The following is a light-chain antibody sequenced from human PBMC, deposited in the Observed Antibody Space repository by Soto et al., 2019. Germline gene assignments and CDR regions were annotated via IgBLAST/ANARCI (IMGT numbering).Light chain of an antibody. V-gene: IGLV3-21*02. CDR3: QVWDTGNDHVV. CDR2: DDS. Sequence: SYELTQPPSVSVAPRQTARITCGGNNIKSKSVHWYQQRPGQAPVLVVHDDSDRPSGIPERFSGSNSENTATLIITRVEAVDEADNYCQVWDTGNDHVVFGGGTKLTVL. J-gene: IGLJ2*01. CDR1: NIKSKS.